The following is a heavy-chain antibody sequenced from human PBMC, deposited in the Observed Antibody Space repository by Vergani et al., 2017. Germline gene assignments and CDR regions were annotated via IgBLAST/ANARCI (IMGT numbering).Heavy chain of an antibody. V-gene: IGHV4-61*10. Sequence: QVQLQESGPGLVKPSETLSLTCTVSGGSVSSGSYYWSWIRQPAGKGLEWIGYIYYGGSTNYNPSLKSRVTISVDTSKNQFSLKLSSVTAADTAVYYCARSYYYGSGSSRAFDYWGQGTLVTVSS. CDR2: IYYGGST. CDR1: GGSVSSGSYY. J-gene: IGHJ4*02. CDR3: ARSYYYGSGSSRAFDY. D-gene: IGHD3-10*01.